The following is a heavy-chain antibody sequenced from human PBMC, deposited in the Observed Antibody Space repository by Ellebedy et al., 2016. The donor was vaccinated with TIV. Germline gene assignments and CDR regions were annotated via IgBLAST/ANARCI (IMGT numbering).Heavy chain of an antibody. Sequence: PGGSLRLSCAASGFTFSNYAMSWVRQAPGKGLEWVSAISAGGVSTYYADSVKGRFTISRDNSKNTLYLEMNSLRAEDTAIYYCVKDVTPRGYSGYVYWGQGTLVTVSA. CDR1: GFTFSNYA. CDR3: VKDVTPRGYSGYVY. CDR2: ISAGGVST. J-gene: IGHJ4*02. V-gene: IGHV3-23*01. D-gene: IGHD5-12*01.